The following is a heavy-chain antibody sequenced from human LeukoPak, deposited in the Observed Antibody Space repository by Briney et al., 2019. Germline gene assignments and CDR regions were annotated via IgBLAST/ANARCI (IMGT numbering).Heavy chain of an antibody. D-gene: IGHD3-10*01. J-gene: IGHJ6*04. V-gene: IGHV4-61*02. CDR2: ISSSGST. CDR3: ARGPYGSGSYYNV. Sequence: SETLSLTCTVSGDSISSGDYYWSWIRQPAGKGLEWIGRISSSGSTNYNPSLKSRVTISVDTSKNQFSLKLSSVTAADTAAYYCARGPYGSGSYYNVWGKGTTVTVSS. CDR1: GDSISSGDYY.